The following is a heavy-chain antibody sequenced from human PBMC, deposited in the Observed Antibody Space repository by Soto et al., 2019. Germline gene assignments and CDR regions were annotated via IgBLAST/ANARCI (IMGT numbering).Heavy chain of an antibody. D-gene: IGHD3-22*01. Sequence: PSETLSLTCTVSGGSISSGGYYWSWIRQHPGKGLEWIGYIYYSGSTYYNPSLKSRVTISVDTSKNQFSLKLSPVTAADTAVYYCASYYYDTEYYFDYWGQGTLVTVSS. V-gene: IGHV4-31*03. CDR2: IYYSGST. CDR1: GGSISSGGYY. J-gene: IGHJ4*02. CDR3: ASYYYDTEYYFDY.